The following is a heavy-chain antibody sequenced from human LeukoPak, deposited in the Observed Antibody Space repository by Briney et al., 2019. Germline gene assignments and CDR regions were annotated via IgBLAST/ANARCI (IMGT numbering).Heavy chain of an antibody. CDR2: IFFDGSNQ. CDR1: GFSFSSA. CDR3: AKGMALPGGGNAFDL. V-gene: IGHV3-33*03. D-gene: IGHD2-8*02. Sequence: GGSLRLSCEASGFSFSSAMHWVRQAPGKGLEWVAGIFFDGSNQHYPDSVRGRLTISRDNSKKTLYLEMNTLRAEDTGVYYCAKGMALPGGGNAFDLWGQGTMVTVSS. J-gene: IGHJ3*01.